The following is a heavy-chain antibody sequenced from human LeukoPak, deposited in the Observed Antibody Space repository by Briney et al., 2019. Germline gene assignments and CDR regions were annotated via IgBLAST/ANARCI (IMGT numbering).Heavy chain of an antibody. D-gene: IGHD1-26*01. CDR2: ISAYNGNT. CDR3: ARVGSGSPIFDY. V-gene: IGHV1-18*01. CDR1: GYTFTSYG. J-gene: IGHJ4*02. Sequence: ASVKVSCKASGYTFTSYGISWVRQAPGQGLEWMGWISAYNGNTNYAQKLQGRVTMTTDTSTSTAYMELRSLRTDYTAVYYSARVGSGSPIFDYWGQGTLVTVSS.